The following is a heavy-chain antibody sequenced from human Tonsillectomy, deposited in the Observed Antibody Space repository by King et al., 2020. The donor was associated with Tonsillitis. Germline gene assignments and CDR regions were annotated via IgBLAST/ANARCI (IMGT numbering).Heavy chain of an antibody. CDR1: GFTVSSNY. D-gene: IGHD1-1*01. V-gene: IGHV3-53*01. CDR3: ARTIVALGTTSFDY. J-gene: IGHJ4*02. CDR2: IYADGST. Sequence: QLVQSGGGLIQPGGSLRLSCAASGFTVSSNYMSWVRQAPGKGLEWVSIIYADGSTYYAASVKGRFTISRDNSKNTLYLQMNSLRAEDTAVYSCARTIVALGTTSFDYWGQGTLVTASS.